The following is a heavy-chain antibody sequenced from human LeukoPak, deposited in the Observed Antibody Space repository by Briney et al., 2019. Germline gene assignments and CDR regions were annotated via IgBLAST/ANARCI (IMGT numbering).Heavy chain of an antibody. CDR1: GFTFSDYY. CDR2: ISSSGTTM. Sequence: KSGGSLSLSCAASGFTFSDYYMSWIRQAPGKGLEWVSYISSSGTTMYYRDSVKGRFTISRDNAKNSLYLQMNSLRAEDTAVYYCARRRGYGSLLDGMDVWGQGTTVTVSS. D-gene: IGHD5-18*01. J-gene: IGHJ6*02. V-gene: IGHV3-11*01. CDR3: ARRRGYGSLLDGMDV.